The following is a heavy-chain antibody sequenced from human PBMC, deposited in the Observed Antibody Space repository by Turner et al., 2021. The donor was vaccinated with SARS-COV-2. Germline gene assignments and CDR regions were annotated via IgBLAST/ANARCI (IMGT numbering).Heavy chain of an antibody. CDR2: IYSGGST. CDR1: GFTVSSNY. CDR3: ATDLKGGRGP. D-gene: IGHD1-26*01. V-gene: IGHV3-66*02. J-gene: IGHJ5*02. Sequence: EVQLVASGGGFVQPGGSLRPSCAASGFTVSSNYMSWVRQAPGKGLELVSVIYSGGSTYYADSVKGRFTISRDNSKNTLYLQMNSLRAEDTAVYYCATDLKGGRGPWGQGTLVTVSS.